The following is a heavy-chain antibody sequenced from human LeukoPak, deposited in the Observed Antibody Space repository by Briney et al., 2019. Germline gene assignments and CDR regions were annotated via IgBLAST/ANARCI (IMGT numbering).Heavy chain of an antibody. CDR2: VNPQGSDT. D-gene: IGHD6-19*01. CDR1: GFTFSSYW. Sequence: GGSLRLSCAASGFTFSSYWMHWVRQAPGKGLVWVSRVNPQGSDTSYTDSVKGRFSISRDNAKDSLHLQMDNLRAEDTAVCYCARARWSSTGWFLGYWGQGTLVAVSS. J-gene: IGHJ4*02. V-gene: IGHV3-74*01. CDR3: ARARWSSTGWFLGY.